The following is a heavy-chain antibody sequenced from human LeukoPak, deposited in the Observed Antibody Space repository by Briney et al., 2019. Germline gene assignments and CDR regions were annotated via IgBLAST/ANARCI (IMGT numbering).Heavy chain of an antibody. J-gene: IGHJ6*02. D-gene: IGHD3-10*01. V-gene: IGHV4-59*01. Sequence: SETPSLTCTVSGGSISGYYWGWIRRPPGKGLEGIGNIYYSGSTNYNPSLKSRVTISVDTSRNQFSLKLSSVTAADTAVYYCARDRALWFGDYGMDVWGQGTTVTVSS. CDR1: GGSISGYY. CDR2: IYYSGST. CDR3: ARDRALWFGDYGMDV.